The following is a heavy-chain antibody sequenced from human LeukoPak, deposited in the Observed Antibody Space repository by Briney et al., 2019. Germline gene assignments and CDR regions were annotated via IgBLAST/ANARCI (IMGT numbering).Heavy chain of an antibody. CDR3: AKDPTLWFGGNWFDP. CDR2: ISYDGSNK. CDR1: GFTFSSYA. D-gene: IGHD3-10*01. V-gene: IGHV3-30-3*01. Sequence: GGSLRLSCAASGFTFSSYAMHWVRQAPGKGLEWVAVISYDGSNKYYADSVKGRFTISRDNSKNTLYLQMNSLRAEDTAVYYCAKDPTLWFGGNWFDPWGQGTLVTVSS. J-gene: IGHJ5*02.